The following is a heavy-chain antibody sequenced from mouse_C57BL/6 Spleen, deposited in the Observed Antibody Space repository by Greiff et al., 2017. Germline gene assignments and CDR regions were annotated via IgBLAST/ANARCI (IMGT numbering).Heavy chain of an antibody. V-gene: IGHV8-12*01. D-gene: IGHD1-1*01. J-gene: IGHJ1*03. CDR1: GFSLSTSGMG. CDR3: ARVYYGSSYEWYFDV. CDR2: NYWDDDK. Sequence: LKESGPGISQPSQTLSLTCSFSGFSLSTSGMGVSWIRQPPGKGLEWLEHNYWDDDKRYNPSLKSRLTISKDTSRNQVFLKITSVDTEDTATYYCARVYYGSSYEWYFDVWGTGTTVTVSS.